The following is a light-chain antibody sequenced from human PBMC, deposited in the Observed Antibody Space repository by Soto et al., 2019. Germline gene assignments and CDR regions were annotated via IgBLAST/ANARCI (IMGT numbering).Light chain of an antibody. V-gene: IGKV1-39*01. CDR2: AAS. CDR3: QHSYSTPWT. Sequence: IQMTQSPSSLSASVGDRVTITCRASQSISSYLNWYQQKPGKAPKLLIYAASSLQSGVPSRFSGSGSGTDFTLTISSLQPEDFATYYCQHSYSTPWTFGQGTKVEIK. CDR1: QSISSY. J-gene: IGKJ1*01.